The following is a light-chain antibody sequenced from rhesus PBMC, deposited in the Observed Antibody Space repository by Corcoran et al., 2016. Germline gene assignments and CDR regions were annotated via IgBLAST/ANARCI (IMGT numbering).Light chain of an antibody. CDR3: QQHNSYPFT. CDR2: KAS. J-gene: IGKJ3*01. CDR1: QGISSY. V-gene: IGKV1-25*01. Sequence: DIQMTQSPSSLSASVGDTVTITCRASQGISSYLAWYQQKPGKAPKLLFYKASTLQIGVPSWCRGSGAGTDFTITISSLQPEDFATYYCQQHNSYPFTFGPGTKLDIK.